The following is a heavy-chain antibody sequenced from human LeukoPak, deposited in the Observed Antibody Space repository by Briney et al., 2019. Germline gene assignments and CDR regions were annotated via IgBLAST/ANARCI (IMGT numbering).Heavy chain of an antibody. D-gene: IGHD2-2*02. J-gene: IGHJ3*02. Sequence: GGSLRLSCATSGFTFSSYSMSWVRQAPGKGLEWVSSISSSSSTNYADSVKGRFTISRDNAKNSLYLQMNSLRAEDTTVYYCARATPDIVVVPAAIPLEAFDIWGQGTMVTVSS. CDR3: ARATPDIVVVPAAIPLEAFDI. V-gene: IGHV3-21*01. CDR1: GFTFSSYS. CDR2: ISSSSST.